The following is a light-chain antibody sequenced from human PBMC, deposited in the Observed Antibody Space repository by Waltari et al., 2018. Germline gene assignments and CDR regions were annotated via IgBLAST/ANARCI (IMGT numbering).Light chain of an antibody. V-gene: IGLV4-69*01. CDR2: VNSDGSH. CDR3: ETGGHGTWV. Sequence: QRPMRCPRYLMNVNSDGSHSKGDDIPDRFSGSSSASGRYLIISSLQSEDEADYYCETGGHGTWVFGGGTKLTVL. J-gene: IGLJ3*02.